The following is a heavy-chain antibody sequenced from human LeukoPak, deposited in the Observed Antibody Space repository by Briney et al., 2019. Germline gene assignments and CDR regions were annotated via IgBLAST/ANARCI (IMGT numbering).Heavy chain of an antibody. V-gene: IGHV1-2*02. D-gene: IGHD3-3*01. J-gene: IGHJ4*02. CDR3: ARDSIEITYYDFWSGYYDH. Sequence: ASVKVSCKASGYTFTSYGISWVRQAPGQGLEWMGWINPNSGGTNYAQKFQGRVTMTRDTSISTAYMELSRLRSDDTAVYYCARDSIEITYYDFWSGYYDHWGQGTLVTVSS. CDR2: INPNSGGT. CDR1: GYTFTSYG.